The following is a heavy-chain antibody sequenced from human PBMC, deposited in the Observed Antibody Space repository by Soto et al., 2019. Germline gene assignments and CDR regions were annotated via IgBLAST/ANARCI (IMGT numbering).Heavy chain of an antibody. CDR2: IYSGGST. CDR3: AKDLRVDVVGYCSGGTCAQAFDY. V-gene: IGHV3-53*01. J-gene: IGHJ4*02. CDR1: GFTVSSNY. Sequence: GGSLRLSCAASGFTVSSNYMSWVRQAPGKGLEWVSVIYSGGSTYYADSVKGRFTISRDNSKNTLYLQMNSLRAEDTAVYYCAKDLRVDVVGYCSGGTCAQAFDYWGQGTPVTVSS. D-gene: IGHD2-15*01.